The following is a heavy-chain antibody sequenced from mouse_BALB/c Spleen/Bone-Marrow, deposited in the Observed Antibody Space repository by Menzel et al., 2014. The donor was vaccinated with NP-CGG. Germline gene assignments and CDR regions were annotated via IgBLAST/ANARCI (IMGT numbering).Heavy chain of an antibody. V-gene: IGHV1-9*01. Sequence: VQLQQSGAELMKPGASVKISCKATGYTFSSYWIEWVKQRPGHGLEGIGEILPGSGSTNYNEKFKGKATFTADTSSNPAYMQLSSLTSEDSAVYYCARELGDYWGQGTLVTVSA. J-gene: IGHJ3*01. D-gene: IGHD4-1*01. CDR2: ILPGSGST. CDR3: ARELGDY. CDR1: GYTFSSYW.